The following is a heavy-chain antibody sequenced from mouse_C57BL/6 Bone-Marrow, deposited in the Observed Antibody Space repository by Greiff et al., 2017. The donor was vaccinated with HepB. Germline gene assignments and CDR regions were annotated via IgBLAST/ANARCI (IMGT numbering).Heavy chain of an antibody. CDR1: GFTFSSYA. J-gene: IGHJ3*01. V-gene: IGHV5-4*01. Sequence: EVKVVESGGGLVKPGGSLKLSCAASGFTFSSYAMSWVRQTPEKRLEWVATISDGGSYTYYPDNVKGRFTISRDNAKNNLYLQMSHLKSEDTAMYYCAREDYYYGSSYPWFAYWGQGTLVTVSA. D-gene: IGHD1-1*01. CDR3: AREDYYYGSSYPWFAY. CDR2: ISDGGSYT.